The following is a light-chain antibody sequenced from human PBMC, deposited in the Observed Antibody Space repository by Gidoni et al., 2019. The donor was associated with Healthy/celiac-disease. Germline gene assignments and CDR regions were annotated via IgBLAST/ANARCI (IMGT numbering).Light chain of an antibody. Sequence: SYVLPQPHSVSVAPGQTARITCGGNHIGSKSVHWYRQTPGQAPVLVVYDCSDRPSWIPERFSGSNSGNTATLTISRVEAGDYADYYCQVWDSSSDHWVFGGWTKLTVL. CDR1: HIGSKS. V-gene: IGLV3-21*02. CDR2: DCS. J-gene: IGLJ3*02. CDR3: QVWDSSSDHWV.